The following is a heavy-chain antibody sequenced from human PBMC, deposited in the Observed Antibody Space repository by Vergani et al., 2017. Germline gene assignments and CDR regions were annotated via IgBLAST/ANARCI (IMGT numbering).Heavy chain of an antibody. V-gene: IGHV3-9*01. D-gene: IGHD3-16*01. CDR1: GFTFQAFA. CDR3: VKDNDYDADGPFDL. CDR2: IDRNYGVK. Sequence: EVHLEESGGGLVQPGGSLRLSCTASGFTFQAFAFHWVRHVSGRGLEWVSGIDRNYGVKNGNSFEGRFSISRDNAKKAVFLQMNNLRHEDTALYFCVKDNDYDADGPFDLWGRGTLVTVSS. J-gene: IGHJ2*01.